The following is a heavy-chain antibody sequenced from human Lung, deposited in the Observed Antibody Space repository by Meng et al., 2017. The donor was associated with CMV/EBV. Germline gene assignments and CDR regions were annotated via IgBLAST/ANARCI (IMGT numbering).Heavy chain of an antibody. Sequence: QVRLQESGPGLVEATGSLSLTCAVSGGSISSSNGWSWVRQPPGKGLEWIGEIYHSGSTNYNPSLKSRVTISVDKSKNQFSLNLSSVTAADTAVYYCARVGQWLPIDYCGQGTLVTVSS. CDR2: IYHSGST. CDR1: GGSISSSNG. V-gene: IGHV4-4*02. CDR3: ARVGQWLPIDY. J-gene: IGHJ4*02. D-gene: IGHD6-19*01.